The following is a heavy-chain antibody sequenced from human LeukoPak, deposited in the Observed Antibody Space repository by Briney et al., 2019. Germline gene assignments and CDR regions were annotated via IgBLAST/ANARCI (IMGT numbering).Heavy chain of an antibody. CDR2: IYPGDSDT. D-gene: IGHD2-2*01. Sequence: GGSLKISCKGSGYSFTSYWIGWVRQLPGKGLEWMGIIYPGDSDTRYNPSFQGQVTISADKSISTAYLQWSSLKASDTAMYYCARQYQPRSYYYYYYMDVWGKGTTVTVSS. CDR3: ARQYQPRSYYYYYYMDV. J-gene: IGHJ6*03. V-gene: IGHV5-51*01. CDR1: GYSFTSYW.